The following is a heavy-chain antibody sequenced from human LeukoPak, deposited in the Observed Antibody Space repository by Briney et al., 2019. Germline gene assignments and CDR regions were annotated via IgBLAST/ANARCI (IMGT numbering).Heavy chain of an antibody. V-gene: IGHV4-4*07. Sequence: SETLSLTCTVSGGSISSYYWSWIRQPAGKGLEWIGRIYTSGSTNYNPSLKSRVTMSVDTSKNQFSLKLSSVTAADTAVYYCARANIVVVPAAKEVYYYYMDVWGKGTTVTVSS. CDR2: IYTSGST. CDR3: ARANIVVVPAAKEVYYYYMDV. CDR1: GGSISSYY. D-gene: IGHD2-2*01. J-gene: IGHJ6*03.